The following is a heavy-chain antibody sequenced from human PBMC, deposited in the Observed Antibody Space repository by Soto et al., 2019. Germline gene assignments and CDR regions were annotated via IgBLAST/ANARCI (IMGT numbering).Heavy chain of an antibody. CDR2: IYHSGST. D-gene: IGHD6-13*01. CDR3: AGTPRYPGIEAAGTERLRYYYYGMDV. V-gene: IGHV4-4*02. J-gene: IGHJ6*02. Sequence: SETLSLTCAVSGGSISSSNWWSWVRQPPGKGLEWIGEIYHSGSTNYNPSLKSRVTISVDKSKNQFSLKLSSVTAADTAVYYCAGTPRYPGIEAAGTERLRYYYYGMDVWGQGTTVT. CDR1: GGSISSSNW.